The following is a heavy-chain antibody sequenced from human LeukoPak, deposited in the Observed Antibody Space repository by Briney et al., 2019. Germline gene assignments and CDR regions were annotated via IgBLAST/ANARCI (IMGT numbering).Heavy chain of an antibody. D-gene: IGHD3-22*01. CDR1: GFTFTNAW. CDR2: IKSKTDGGTT. Sequence: GGSLRLSCAASGFTFTNAWLSWVRQAPGKGLEWVGRIKSKTDGGTTDYAAPVKGRFTISRDDSKNTLYLQMNSLKTEDTAVYYCITEYYYDSSGYYFVDYWGQGTLVTVSS. V-gene: IGHV3-15*01. J-gene: IGHJ4*02. CDR3: ITEYYYDSSGYYFVDY.